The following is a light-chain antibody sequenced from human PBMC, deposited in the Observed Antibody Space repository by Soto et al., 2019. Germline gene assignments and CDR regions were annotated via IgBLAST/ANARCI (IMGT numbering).Light chain of an antibody. J-gene: IGKJ1*01. CDR2: RAS. CDR3: LQYHNLWA. CDR1: QNIYSN. V-gene: IGKV3-15*01. Sequence: IVMTQSPATLSVSPGERATFSCSASQNIYSNIAWYQQRPGQAPRLLIYRASTRATGVPARFSGSGSGTEFTLTISSLQSEEFAVYSCLQYHNLWAFGQGTKVDIK.